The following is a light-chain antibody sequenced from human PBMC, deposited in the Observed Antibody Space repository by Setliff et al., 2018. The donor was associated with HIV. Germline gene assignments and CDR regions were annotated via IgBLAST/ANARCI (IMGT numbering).Light chain of an antibody. CDR1: TSNVGGYNY. CDR3: CSYVSSNPHYV. V-gene: IGLV2-11*01. J-gene: IGLJ1*01. Sequence: QSALTQPRSVSGSPGQSVTISCTGTTSNVGGYNYVSWYQQHPGKAPKLMIYDVAKRPSGVPDRFSGSKSGNTASLTISGLQAEDEADYFCCSYVSSNPHYVFGTGTKV. CDR2: DVA.